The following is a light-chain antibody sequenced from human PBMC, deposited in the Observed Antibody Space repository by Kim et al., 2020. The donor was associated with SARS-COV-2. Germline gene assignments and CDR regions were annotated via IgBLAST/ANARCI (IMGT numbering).Light chain of an antibody. J-gene: IGKJ5*01. CDR3: MQGTHWPPIT. Sequence: DVVMTQSPLSLPVTLGQPASISCRSSQSLLHSDGNTYLIWFQQRPGQSPRRLIYKISNRDSGVQDRFSGSGSGTDLTLKISRVEAEDVGVYYCMQGTHWPPITFGQGTRLEIK. CDR1: QSLLHSDGNTY. CDR2: KIS. V-gene: IGKV2-30*02.